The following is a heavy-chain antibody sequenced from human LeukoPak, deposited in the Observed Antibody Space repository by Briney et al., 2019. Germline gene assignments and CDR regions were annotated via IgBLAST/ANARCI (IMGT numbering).Heavy chain of an antibody. CDR1: GYTFTSYA. Sequence: GASVKVCCKASGYTFTSYAMNWVRQAPGQGLEWMGWINTNTGNRTYAQGFTGRFVFSLDTSVSTAYLQISSLKAEDTAVYYCARDKARVRLGELSLSPMYYYYYGMDVWGQGTTVTVSS. CDR3: ARDKARVRLGELSLSPMYYYYYGMDV. V-gene: IGHV7-4-1*02. D-gene: IGHD3-16*02. J-gene: IGHJ6*02. CDR2: INTNTGNR.